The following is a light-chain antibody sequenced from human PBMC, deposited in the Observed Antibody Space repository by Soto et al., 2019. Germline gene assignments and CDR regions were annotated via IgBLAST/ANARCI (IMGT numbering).Light chain of an antibody. Sequence: QLVLTQSPSASASLGASVKLTCTLSSGHSSYAIAWHQQQPEKGPRYLMKVNNDGTYSKGDGIPDRFSGSTSGAERYLTISSLQSEDEADYYCQTWGTGIVVFGGGTQLTVL. CDR1: SGHSSYA. V-gene: IGLV4-69*01. CDR2: VNNDGTY. CDR3: QTWGTGIVV. J-gene: IGLJ2*01.